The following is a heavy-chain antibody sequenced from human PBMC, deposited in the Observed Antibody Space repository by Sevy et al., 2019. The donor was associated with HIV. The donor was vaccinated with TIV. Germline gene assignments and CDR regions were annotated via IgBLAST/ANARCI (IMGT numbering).Heavy chain of an antibody. CDR2: IDWDDDK. CDR1: GFSLSTSGMC. J-gene: IGHJ4*02. Sequence: SGPTLVNPTQTLTLTCTFSGFSLSTSGMCVSWIRQPPGKALEWLALIDWDDDKYYSTSLKTRLTISKDTSKNQGVLTMTNMDPVDTAKYYCARIRDSSGYYYGPFDYWGQGTLVTVSS. D-gene: IGHD3-22*01. V-gene: IGHV2-70*01. CDR3: ARIRDSSGYYYGPFDY.